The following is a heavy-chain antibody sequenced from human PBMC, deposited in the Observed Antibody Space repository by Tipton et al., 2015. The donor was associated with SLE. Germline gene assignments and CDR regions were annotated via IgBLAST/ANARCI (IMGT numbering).Heavy chain of an antibody. Sequence: TLSLTCNVSGGSIRSYYWSWIRQATGKGLEWIGYMYYSGSTYYNPSLKSRVTVSADTSKNQFSLKLSSVTAADTAMYYCARISVDTTMAQRVDYGMDVWGQGTTVTVSS. J-gene: IGHJ6*02. V-gene: IGHV4-59*12. CDR3: ARISVDTTMAQRVDYGMDV. D-gene: IGHD5-18*01. CDR1: GGSIRSYY. CDR2: MYYSGST.